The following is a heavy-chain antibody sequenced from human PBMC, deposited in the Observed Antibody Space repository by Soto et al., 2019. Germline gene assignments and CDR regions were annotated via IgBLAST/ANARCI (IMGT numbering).Heavy chain of an antibody. CDR2: IYHGGTT. J-gene: IGHJ4*01. CDR3: ARVAAAGLPTIDN. D-gene: IGHD6-13*01. CDR1: VGSISIGGYS. V-gene: IGHV4-30-2*01. Sequence: SETLSLTCVVSVGSISIGGYSWTWIRQPPGKGLEWIGYIYHGGTTYYHPSLKSRVTISVDTSKNQFSLKLNSVTAADTAVYYCARVAAAGLPTIDNWGQEPWSPSPQ.